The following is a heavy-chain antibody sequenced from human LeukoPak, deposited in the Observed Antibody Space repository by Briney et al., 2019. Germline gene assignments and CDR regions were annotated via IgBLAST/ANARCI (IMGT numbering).Heavy chain of an antibody. Sequence: KTSETLSLTCTVSGGSISSSSYYWGWIRQPPGKGLEWIGSIYYSGSTYYNPSLKSRVTISVDTSKNQFSLKLSSVTAADTAVYYCARHVRGVGAIPAAPVGGHDYWGQGTLVTVSS. CDR2: IYYSGST. D-gene: IGHD1-26*01. V-gene: IGHV4-39*01. CDR3: ARHVRGVGAIPAAPVGGHDY. CDR1: GGSISSSSYY. J-gene: IGHJ4*02.